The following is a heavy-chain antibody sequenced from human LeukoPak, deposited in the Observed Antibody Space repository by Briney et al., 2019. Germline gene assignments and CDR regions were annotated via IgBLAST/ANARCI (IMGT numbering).Heavy chain of an antibody. CDR2: ISSSSSYI. J-gene: IGHJ4*02. V-gene: IGHV3-21*01. CDR3: ARLRMWGSTIPFDY. Sequence: PGGSLRLSCEASGFSLSTYFISWIRQAPGKGLEWVSSISSSSSYIYYADSVKSRFTISRDNAKNSLYLQMNSLRAEDTAVYYCARLRMWGSTIPFDYWGQGTLVTVSS. CDR1: GFSLSTYF. D-gene: IGHD2-2*02.